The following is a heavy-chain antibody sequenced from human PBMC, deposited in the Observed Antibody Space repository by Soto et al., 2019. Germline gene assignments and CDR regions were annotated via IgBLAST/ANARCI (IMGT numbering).Heavy chain of an antibody. D-gene: IGHD4-17*01. CDR1: GYTFTSYY. Sequence: QVQLVQSGAEVKKPGASVKVSCKASGYTFTSYYMHWVRQAPGQGLEWMGIINPSGSSTSYAQKSQGRVTMTRETSTSTVYMELSSLRSEDTAVYYCARGIKTVLLYWGQRTLVTVSS. CDR3: ARGIKTVLLY. V-gene: IGHV1-46*01. J-gene: IGHJ4*02. CDR2: INPSGSST.